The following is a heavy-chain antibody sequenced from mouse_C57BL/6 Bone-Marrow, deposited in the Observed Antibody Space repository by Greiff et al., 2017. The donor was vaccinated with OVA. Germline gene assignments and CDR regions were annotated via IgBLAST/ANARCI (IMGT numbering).Heavy chain of an antibody. CDR1: GYTFTDYY. Sequence: VKLMESGAELVRPGASVKLSCKASGYTFTDYYINWVKQRPGQGLEWIARIYPGSGNTYYNEKFKGKATLTAEKSSSTAYMQLSSLTSEDSAVYFCARTLGGSSHWYFDVWGTGTTVTVSS. D-gene: IGHD1-1*01. CDR3: ARTLGGSSHWYFDV. V-gene: IGHV1-76*01. J-gene: IGHJ1*03. CDR2: IYPGSGNT.